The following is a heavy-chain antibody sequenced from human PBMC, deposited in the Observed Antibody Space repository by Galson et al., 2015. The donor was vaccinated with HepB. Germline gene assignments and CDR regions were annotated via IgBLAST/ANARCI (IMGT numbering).Heavy chain of an antibody. V-gene: IGHV3-30-3*01. J-gene: IGHJ3*02. CDR1: GFSFSSHP. CDR2: ISYGGHEK. D-gene: IGHD3-22*01. Sequence: SLRLSCAASGFSFSSHPMHWIRQAPGKGLEWLAAISYGGHEKHYADSVKGRFTISRDNAKNSLYLQMNSLRAEDTALYYCAKDMWGLYYYDSSGYHDAFDIWGQGTMVTVSS. CDR3: AKDMWGLYYYDSSGYHDAFDI.